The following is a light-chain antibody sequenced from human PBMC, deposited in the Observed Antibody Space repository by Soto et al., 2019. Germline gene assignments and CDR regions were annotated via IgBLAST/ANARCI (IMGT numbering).Light chain of an antibody. CDR2: GAS. CDR1: QSVSNNY. J-gene: IGKJ1*01. CDR3: QQYGSSGT. V-gene: IGKV3-20*01. Sequence: IVLTHSPGTLSLSPWQRSTLFFSASQSVSNNYLAWYQQKPGQAPRLLIYGASNRATGIPDRFSGSGSGTDFTLTISRLEPEDFAVYYCQQYGSSGTFGQGTKVDI.